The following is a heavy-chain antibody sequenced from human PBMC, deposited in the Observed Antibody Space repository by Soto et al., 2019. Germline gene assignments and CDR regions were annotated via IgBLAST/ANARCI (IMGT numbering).Heavy chain of an antibody. Sequence: SETLSLTCPVSGGSISSYYWSWIRQPPGKGLEWIGYIYYSGSTNYNPSLKSRVTISVDTSKNQFSLKLSSATAADTAVYYCARATYGIAAIGQDAFDMWGQGTMVTVSS. J-gene: IGHJ3*02. V-gene: IGHV4-59*01. CDR1: GGSISSYY. CDR3: ARATYGIAAIGQDAFDM. CDR2: IYYSGST. D-gene: IGHD6-13*01.